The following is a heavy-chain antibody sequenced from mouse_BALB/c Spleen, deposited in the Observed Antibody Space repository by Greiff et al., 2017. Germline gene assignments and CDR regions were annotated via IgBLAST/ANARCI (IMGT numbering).Heavy chain of an antibody. J-gene: IGHJ4*01. Sequence: EVKLMESGPELVKPGASVKVSCKASGYSFTDYNMYWVKQSHGKSLEWIGYIDPYNGGTSYNQKFKGKATLTVDKSSSTAFMHLNSLTSEDSAVYYCARRGRDYYGSSYPYYAMDYWGQGTSVTVSS. V-gene: IGHV1S135*01. CDR3: ARRGRDYYGSSYPYYAMDY. CDR1: GYSFTDYN. CDR2: IDPYNGGT. D-gene: IGHD1-1*01.